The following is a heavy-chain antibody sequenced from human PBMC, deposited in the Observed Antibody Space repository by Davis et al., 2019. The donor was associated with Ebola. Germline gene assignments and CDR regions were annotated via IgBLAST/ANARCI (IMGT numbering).Heavy chain of an antibody. CDR2: ISAYNGNT. CDR1: GYTFTSYG. D-gene: IGHD3-22*01. Sequence: AASVKVSCKASGYTFTSYGISWVRQAPGQGLEWMGWISAYNGNTNYAQKLQGRVTMTTDTSTSTAHMELRSLRSGDTAVYYCARSEDYYDSSGYYQYNWFDPWGQGTLVTVSS. J-gene: IGHJ5*02. V-gene: IGHV1-18*01. CDR3: ARSEDYYDSSGYYQYNWFDP.